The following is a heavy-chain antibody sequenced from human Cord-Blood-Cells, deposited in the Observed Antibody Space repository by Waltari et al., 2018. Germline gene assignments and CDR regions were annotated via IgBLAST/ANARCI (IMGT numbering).Heavy chain of an antibody. Sequence: QLQLQESGPGLVMPSETLYLTCTVPGGSISSSSYYWGWIRQPPGKGLEWLGSIDYSGSTYYNPSLKSRVTISVDTSKNQFSLKLSSVTAADTAVYYCARLGELELPFDYWGQGTLVTVSS. CDR3: ARLGELELPFDY. J-gene: IGHJ4*02. V-gene: IGHV4-39*01. D-gene: IGHD1-7*01. CDR1: GGSISSSSYY. CDR2: IDYSGST.